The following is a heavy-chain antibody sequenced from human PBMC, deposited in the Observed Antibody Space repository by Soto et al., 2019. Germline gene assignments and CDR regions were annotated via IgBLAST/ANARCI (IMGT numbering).Heavy chain of an antibody. V-gene: IGHV1-18*01. CDR2: IRPNNGNT. J-gene: IGHJ4*02. Sequence: QVQLVQSGVEVKKPGASVKVSCKASGYTFSIYRINWVRQAPGQGLEWMGWIRPNNGNTKYAQNVQGRVTMTTDTSTSTAYMELRSLRSDDTAVYYCARDLDGSGSYYTDYWGQGTLVTVSS. CDR3: ARDLDGSGSYYTDY. CDR1: GYTFSIYR. D-gene: IGHD3-10*01.